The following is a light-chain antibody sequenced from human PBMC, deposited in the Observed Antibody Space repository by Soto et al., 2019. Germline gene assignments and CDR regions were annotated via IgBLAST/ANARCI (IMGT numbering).Light chain of an antibody. Sequence: QFTQSPSFLSASVGDRVTITCRASQGISSYLAWYQQKPGEAPKLLIYAASTLQSGVPSRFSGSGSGTEFTLTISSLQPEDFATYYCQQLTTYSWTFGQGTKVDIK. CDR3: QQLTTYSWT. CDR1: QGISSY. CDR2: AAS. V-gene: IGKV1-9*01. J-gene: IGKJ1*01.